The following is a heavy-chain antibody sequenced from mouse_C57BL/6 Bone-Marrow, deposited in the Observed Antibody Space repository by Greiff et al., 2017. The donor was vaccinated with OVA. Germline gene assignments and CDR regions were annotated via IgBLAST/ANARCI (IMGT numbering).Heavy chain of an antibody. CDR1: GFTFSNYW. V-gene: IGHV6-3*01. J-gene: IGHJ1*03. D-gene: IGHD1-1*01. CDR3: TDCYYYGSSYVGYFDV. CDR2: IRLKSDNYAT. Sequence: EVHLVESGGGLVQPGGSMKLSCVASGFTFSNYWMNWVRQSPEKGLEWVAQIRLKSDNYATHYAESVKGRFTISRDDSKSSVYLQMNNLRAEDTGIYYCTDCYYYGSSYVGYFDVWGTGTTVTVSS.